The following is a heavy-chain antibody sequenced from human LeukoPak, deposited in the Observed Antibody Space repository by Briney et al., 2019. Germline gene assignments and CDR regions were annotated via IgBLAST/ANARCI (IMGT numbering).Heavy chain of an antibody. V-gene: IGHV5-51*01. CDR2: IYPGDSDT. J-gene: IGHJ4*02. CDR3: AMNFASGSYGPFDY. D-gene: IGHD3-10*01. CDR1: GYSFTNYW. Sequence: GESLKISCKGSGYSFTNYWIGWVRQMPGKGLEWMGIIYPGDSDTRYSPSFQGQVTISAVKSITTAYLQWSSLKASDTAMYYCAMNFASGSYGPFDYWGQGTLVTVPS.